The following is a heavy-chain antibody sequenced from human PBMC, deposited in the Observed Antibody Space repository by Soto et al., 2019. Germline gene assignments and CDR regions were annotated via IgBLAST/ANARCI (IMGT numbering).Heavy chain of an antibody. CDR2: IYTSGST. CDR1: GGSISSYY. CDR3: ARDGPGIAAENWFDP. J-gene: IGHJ5*02. V-gene: IGHV4-4*07. D-gene: IGHD6-13*01. Sequence: PSETLSLTCTVSGGSISSYYWSWIRQPAGKGLEWIGRIYTSGSTNYNPSLKSRVTMSVDTSKNQFSLKLSSVTAADTAVYYCARDGPGIAAENWFDPWGQGTLVTVSS.